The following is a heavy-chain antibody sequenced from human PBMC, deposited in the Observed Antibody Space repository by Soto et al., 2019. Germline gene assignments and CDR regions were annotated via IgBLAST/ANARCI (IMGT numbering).Heavy chain of an antibody. CDR2: GYWDDDK. V-gene: IGHV2-5*02. Sequence: QITLNESGPALVKPTQTLTLTCTFSGFSLNTRDVGVGWIRQHPGKALEWLGVGYWDDDKTYSPSLKSRLTITKDTPKNHVVLRMTKMDPVDTDTYYCAHCRGGVASFWGQGTLVTVSS. D-gene: IGHD3-16*01. J-gene: IGHJ4*02. CDR1: GFSLNTRDVG. CDR3: AHCRGGVASF.